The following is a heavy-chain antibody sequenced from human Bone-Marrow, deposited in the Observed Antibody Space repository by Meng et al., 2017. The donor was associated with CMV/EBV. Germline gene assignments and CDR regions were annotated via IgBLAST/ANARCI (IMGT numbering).Heavy chain of an antibody. V-gene: IGHV1-69*05. J-gene: IGHJ3*02. CDR1: GGIFSSYA. CDR2: IIPIFDTT. CDR3: ARDRTDAFDI. Sequence: SVKVSCKTSGGIFSSYAINWVRQAPGQGLEWMGGIIPIFDTTNYAQKFQGRVTITTDESTSTAYMDLNSLRSEDTAVYYCARDRTDAFDIWGQGTMVTVSS.